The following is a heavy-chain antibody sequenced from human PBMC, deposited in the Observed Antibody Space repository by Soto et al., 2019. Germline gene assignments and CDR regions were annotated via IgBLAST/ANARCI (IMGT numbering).Heavy chain of an antibody. Sequence: PGGSLRLSCAASGFTFSSYAMSWVRQAPGKGLEWVSTISSSGGSTYYADSVKGRFTISRDNSKNTLYLQVNSLRAEDTAVYYCAKGRLWFGDQRVAFDIWGQGTMVTVSS. J-gene: IGHJ3*02. V-gene: IGHV3-23*01. CDR3: AKGRLWFGDQRVAFDI. CDR2: ISSSGGST. D-gene: IGHD3-10*01. CDR1: GFTFSSYA.